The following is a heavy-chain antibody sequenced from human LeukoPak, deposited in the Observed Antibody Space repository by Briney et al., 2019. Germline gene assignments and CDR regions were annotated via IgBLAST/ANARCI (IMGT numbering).Heavy chain of an antibody. V-gene: IGHV3-74*01. CDR3: ARHSRGRWYVFDY. CDR1: GFTFSTHW. Sequence: PGGSLRLSCAASGFTFSTHWMYWVRQAPGKELVWVSRISGDGSGTSYADSVKGRFTISRDNAKDTLYLQMTSLRAEDTAVYYCARHSRGRWYVFDYWGQGTLVTDSS. J-gene: IGHJ4*02. CDR2: ISGDGSGT. D-gene: IGHD6-13*01.